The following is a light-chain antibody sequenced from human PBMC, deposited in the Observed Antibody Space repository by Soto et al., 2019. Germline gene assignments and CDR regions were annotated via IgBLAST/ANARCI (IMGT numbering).Light chain of an antibody. CDR3: QQYNNWPPLT. V-gene: IGKV3-15*01. CDR2: GAS. CDR1: QSVRSN. Sequence: EVVMTQSPATPSVSPGERVTLSCRASQSVRSNLAWYLQKPGQAPRLLIYGASTRATGIPARFSGSGSGTEFTLTISSLQSEDFAVYYCQQYNNWPPLTFGGGTKVEIK. J-gene: IGKJ4*01.